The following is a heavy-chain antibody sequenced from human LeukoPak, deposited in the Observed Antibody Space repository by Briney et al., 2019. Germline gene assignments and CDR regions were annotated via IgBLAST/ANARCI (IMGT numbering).Heavy chain of an antibody. V-gene: IGHV3-23*01. J-gene: IGHJ4*02. Sequence: GGSLRLSCAASGFIFTSYVMSWVRQAPGKGLEWVSGISGSGGSTNYADSVKGRFTISRDNSKNTLYLQMNSLRAEDTALYYCAKLVVPAEYYFDYWGQGTLVTVSS. CDR1: GFIFTSYV. D-gene: IGHD2-2*01. CDR2: ISGSGGST. CDR3: AKLVVPAEYYFDY.